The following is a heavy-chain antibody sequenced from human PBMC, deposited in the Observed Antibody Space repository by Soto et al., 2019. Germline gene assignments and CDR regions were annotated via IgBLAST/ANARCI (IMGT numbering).Heavy chain of an antibody. CDR2: IIPIFGTA. Sequence: SVKVSCKASGGTFSSYAISWVRQAPGQGLEWMGGIIPIFGTANYAQKFQGRVTITADESTSTAYMELSSLRSEDTAVYYCARDSLMVYAIRGYYYYGMDVWGQGTTVTVSS. J-gene: IGHJ6*02. CDR3: ARDSLMVYAIRGYYYYGMDV. D-gene: IGHD2-8*01. V-gene: IGHV1-69*13. CDR1: GGTFSSYA.